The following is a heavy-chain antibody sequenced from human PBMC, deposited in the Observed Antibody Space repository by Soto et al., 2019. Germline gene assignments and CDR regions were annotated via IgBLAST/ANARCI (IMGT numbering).Heavy chain of an antibody. CDR2: IYYGGTT. D-gene: IGHD2-15*01. Sequence: SETLSVTCTVSGGAFNPNYWSWIRQPPGKGLEWVGYIYYGGTTSYNPSLKSRVTISLETSKSQFSLRLTSVTAVDTAVYYCARREIQGATDHWGKGTLATDYS. V-gene: IGHV4-59*12. CDR1: GGAFNPNY. J-gene: IGHJ4*02. CDR3: ARREIQGATDH.